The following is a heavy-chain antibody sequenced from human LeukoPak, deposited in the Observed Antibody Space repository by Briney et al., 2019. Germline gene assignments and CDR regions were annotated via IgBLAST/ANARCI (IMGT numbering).Heavy chain of an antibody. CDR2: ISSSSSYI. J-gene: IGHJ3*02. D-gene: IGHD3-22*01. CDR3: ARPHSSGYYVGRGCNI. Sequence: KPGGSLRLSCAASVFTSSSYSMNWLRQAPGKGLEWVSSISSSSSYIYYADSVKGRFTISRDNAKNSLYLQMNSLRAEDTAVYYCARPHSSGYYVGRGCNIWGQGTMVTVSS. CDR1: VFTSSSYS. V-gene: IGHV3-21*01.